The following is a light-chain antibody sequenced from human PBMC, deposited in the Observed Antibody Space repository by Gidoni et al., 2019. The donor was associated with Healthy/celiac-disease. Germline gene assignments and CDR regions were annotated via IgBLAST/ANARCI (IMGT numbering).Light chain of an antibody. CDR2: GAS. CDR3: QQYNNWPPLT. Sequence: EIVMTQSPATLSVSPGERATLSCRASHSVSSTLAWYQQKPGQAPRLLIYGASTRATGIPARFSGSGSGTECTLTISSLQSEDFAVYYCQQYNNWPPLTFGGGTKVEIK. CDR1: HSVSST. J-gene: IGKJ4*01. V-gene: IGKV3-15*01.